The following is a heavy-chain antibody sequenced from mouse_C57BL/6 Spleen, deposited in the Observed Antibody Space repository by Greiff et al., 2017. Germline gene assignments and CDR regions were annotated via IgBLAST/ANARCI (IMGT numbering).Heavy chain of an antibody. Sequence: VQLQQSGAELVKPGASVKLSCKASGYTFTSYWMHWVKQRPGQGLEWIGMIHPNSGSTNYNEKFKSKATLTVDKSSSTAYMQLSSLTSEDSAVYYCYGSSHYYAMDYWGQGTSVTVSS. CDR3: YGSSHYYAMDY. CDR2: IHPNSGST. J-gene: IGHJ4*01. CDR1: GYTFTSYW. V-gene: IGHV1-64*01. D-gene: IGHD1-1*01.